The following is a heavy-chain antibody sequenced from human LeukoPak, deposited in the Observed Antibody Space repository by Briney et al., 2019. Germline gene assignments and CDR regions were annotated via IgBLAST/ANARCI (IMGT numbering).Heavy chain of an antibody. V-gene: IGHV3-53*01. CDR3: VRAMKSPVYPFEH. CDR2: IYSGGPT. Sequence: GGSLRLSCAASGFSVSDYFMAWVRQAPGKGLEWVSIIYSGGPTYYAASVRGRLTITRDEPTNTLHLQVHSLLVEDTAVYYCVRAMKSPVYPFEHGGQGTLVTLPS. CDR1: GFSVSDYF. J-gene: IGHJ4*02. D-gene: IGHD5/OR15-5a*01.